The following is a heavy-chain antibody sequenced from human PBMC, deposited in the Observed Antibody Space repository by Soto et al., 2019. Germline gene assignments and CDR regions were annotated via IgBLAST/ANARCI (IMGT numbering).Heavy chain of an antibody. CDR2: ISYDGSNK. CDR3: ARDKQLARGNWFDP. D-gene: IGHD3-10*01. J-gene: IGHJ5*02. V-gene: IGHV3-30-3*01. CDR1: GFTFSNYA. Sequence: GGSLRLSCAASGFTFSNYAMHWVRQAPGKGLEWVAVISYDGSNKYYADSVKGRFTISRDNSKNTLYLQMNSLRADDTAAYYCARDKQLARGNWFDPWGQGTLVTVSS.